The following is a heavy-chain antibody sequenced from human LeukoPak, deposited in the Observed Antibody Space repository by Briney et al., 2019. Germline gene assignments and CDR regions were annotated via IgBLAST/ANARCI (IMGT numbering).Heavy chain of an antibody. Sequence: GGSLRLSCAASGFTFSDYYMSWIRQAPGKGLEWVSYISSSGSTIYYADSVKGRFTISRDNAKNSLYLQMNSLRAEDTAAYYCASLPDYGDYPGIDYWGQGTLVTVSS. J-gene: IGHJ4*02. V-gene: IGHV3-11*04. D-gene: IGHD4-17*01. CDR1: GFTFSDYY. CDR3: ASLPDYGDYPGIDY. CDR2: ISSSGSTI.